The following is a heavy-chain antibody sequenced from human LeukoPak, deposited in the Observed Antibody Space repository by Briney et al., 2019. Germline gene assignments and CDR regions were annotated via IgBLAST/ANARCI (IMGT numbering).Heavy chain of an antibody. V-gene: IGHV3-53*01. D-gene: IGHD2/OR15-2a*01. Sequence: GSLRLSCAASGFTVSSSHMTWVRQTPGKGLEWVSVTYSGGNTDYADPVKGRFTISRDNSKNTLYLQMSSLRVEDTAIYYCARGRNYFPIDYWGQGTFVIVSS. J-gene: IGHJ4*02. CDR2: TYSGGNT. CDR3: ARGRNYFPIDY. CDR1: GFTVSSSH.